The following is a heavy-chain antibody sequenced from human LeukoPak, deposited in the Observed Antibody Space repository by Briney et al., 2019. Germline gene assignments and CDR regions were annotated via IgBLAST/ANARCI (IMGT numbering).Heavy chain of an antibody. CDR2: ISYDGSNK. CDR1: GFTFSSYG. Sequence: PGGSLRLSCAASGFTFSSYGMHWVRQAPGKGLEWVAVISYDGSNKYYADSVKGRFTISRDNSKNTLYLQMNSLRAEDTAVYYCAKDLYSGSYWTSDYYYYGMDVWGQGTTVTVSS. CDR3: AKDLYSGSYWTSDYYYYGMDV. J-gene: IGHJ6*02. D-gene: IGHD1-26*01. V-gene: IGHV3-30*18.